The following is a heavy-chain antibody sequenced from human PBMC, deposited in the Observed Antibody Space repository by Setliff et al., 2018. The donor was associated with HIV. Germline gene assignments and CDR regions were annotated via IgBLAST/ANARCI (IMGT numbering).Heavy chain of an antibody. V-gene: IGHV4-34*01. Sequence: SETLSLTCAVHGGPLTDHYWNWIRQPPGKGLEWIASISHSGNTYYNPSLNSRATISLDTSKNQFSLKLTSVTAADTAVYYCASRVYYYDETRTLREEGFVPWGQGTLVTVSS. J-gene: IGHJ5*02. CDR3: ASRVYYYDETRTLREEGFVP. D-gene: IGHD3-22*01. CDR2: ISHSGNT. CDR1: GGPLTDHY.